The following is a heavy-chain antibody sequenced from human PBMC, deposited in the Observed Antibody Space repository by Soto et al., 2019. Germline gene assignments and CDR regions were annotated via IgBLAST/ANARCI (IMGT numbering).Heavy chain of an antibody. CDR1: GGSISSGDYY. V-gene: IGHV4-30-4*01. CDR3: ARERPDGARLDP. D-gene: IGHD6-6*01. CDR2: IYHSGNT. Sequence: QVQLQESGPGLVKPSQTLSLTCTVSGGSISSGDYYWSWIRQPPGKGLEWIGYIYHSGNTYYNPSPTSRVTISVAPSTNPFSLKLSSVTAADTAVYYCARERPDGARLDPWGQGTLVTVSS. J-gene: IGHJ5*02.